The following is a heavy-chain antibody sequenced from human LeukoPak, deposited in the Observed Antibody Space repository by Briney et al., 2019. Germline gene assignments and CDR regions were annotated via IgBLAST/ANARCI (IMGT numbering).Heavy chain of an antibody. Sequence: SETLSLTCTVSGGSISGSGYYWVWIRQPPGKGLEWIATIYYTGSTYYNPSLKSRVTISVDTSENQFSLRLNSVTAADTAMYYCERLRSPGDFDYWGQGTLVAVSS. V-gene: IGHV4-39*07. CDR3: ERLRSPGDFDY. CDR2: IYYTGST. D-gene: IGHD1-26*01. CDR1: GGSISGSGYY. J-gene: IGHJ4*02.